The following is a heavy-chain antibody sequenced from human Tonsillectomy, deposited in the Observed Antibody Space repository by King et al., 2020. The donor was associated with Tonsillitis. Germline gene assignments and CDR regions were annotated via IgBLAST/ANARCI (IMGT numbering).Heavy chain of an antibody. V-gene: IGHV4-61*02. CDR3: ARLAFGVVDY. D-gene: IGHD3-3*01. Sequence: VQLQESGPGLVKPSPTLSLTCPVSGGSISSGSYYWSWIRQPAGKGLEWIGHIYSTGSTNYNPSLKSRVTISADTSKNQFSLKLSSVTAADTAVYYCARLAFGVVDYWGQGTLVTVSS. J-gene: IGHJ4*02. CDR1: GGSISSGSYY. CDR2: IYSTGST.